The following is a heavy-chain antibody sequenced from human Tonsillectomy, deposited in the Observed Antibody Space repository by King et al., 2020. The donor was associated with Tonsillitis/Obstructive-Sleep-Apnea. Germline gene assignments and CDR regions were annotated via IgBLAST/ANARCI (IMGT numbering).Heavy chain of an antibody. D-gene: IGHD3-3*01. CDR1: GGTFSSYA. Sequence: QLVQSGAEVKKPGSSVKVSCKASGGTFSSYAISWVRQAPGQGLEWMGRIIPILGIANYAQKFQGSVTITADKSTSTAYMELRSLRSEDTAVYYCVRGGKQISRAQTAYYDFWSGWFDPWGQGTLVTVSS. CDR3: VRGGKQISRAQTAYYDFWSGWFDP. J-gene: IGHJ5*02. CDR2: IIPILGIA. V-gene: IGHV1-69*09.